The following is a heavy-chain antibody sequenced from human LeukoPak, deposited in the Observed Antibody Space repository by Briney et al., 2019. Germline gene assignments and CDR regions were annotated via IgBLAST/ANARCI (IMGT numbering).Heavy chain of an antibody. Sequence: SETLSLTCAVYGGSFSGYYWSWTRQPPGKGLERIGEINHSGSTNYNPSLKSRVTISVDTSKNQFSLKLSSVTAADTAVYYCARGRIAARNYFDYWGQGTLVTVSS. D-gene: IGHD6-6*01. CDR3: ARGRIAARNYFDY. J-gene: IGHJ4*02. CDR1: GGSFSGYY. CDR2: INHSGST. V-gene: IGHV4-34*01.